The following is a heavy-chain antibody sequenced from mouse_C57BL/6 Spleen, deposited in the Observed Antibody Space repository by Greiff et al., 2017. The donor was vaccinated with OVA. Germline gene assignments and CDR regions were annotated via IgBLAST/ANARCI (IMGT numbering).Heavy chain of an antibody. CDR3: ARSGYGNYGGFAY. V-gene: IGHV1-55*01. J-gene: IGHJ3*01. Sequence: QVQLQQPGAELVKPGASVKMSCKASGYTFTSYWITWVKQRPGQGLEWIGDIYPDSGSTNYNEKFKSKATLTVDTSSSTAYMQLSSLTSEDSAVYYCARSGYGNYGGFAYWGQGTLVTVSA. CDR1: GYTFTSYW. D-gene: IGHD2-1*01. CDR2: IYPDSGST.